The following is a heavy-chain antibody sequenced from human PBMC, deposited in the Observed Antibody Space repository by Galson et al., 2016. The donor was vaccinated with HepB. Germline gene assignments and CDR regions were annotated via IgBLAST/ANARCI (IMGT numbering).Heavy chain of an antibody. Sequence: ETLSLTCSVSGVSISDNGYYWGWVRQPPGKGLEWIGNIYYNGSPYCNPSLKSRVTMSVDTSKNRFSLKVKSVIATDSATYYCARRLGQWLVAFDAWGQGIMVTVSS. J-gene: IGHJ5*02. D-gene: IGHD5-12*01. V-gene: IGHV4-39*02. CDR3: ARRLGQWLVAFDA. CDR1: GVSISDNGYY. CDR2: IYYNGSP.